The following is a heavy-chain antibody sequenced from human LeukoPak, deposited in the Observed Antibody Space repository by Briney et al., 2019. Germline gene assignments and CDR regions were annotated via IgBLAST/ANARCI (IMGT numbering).Heavy chain of an antibody. CDR2: MSYDGSNK. Sequence: PGRSLRLSCAASGFTFSSYAMHWVRQAPGKGLEWVAVMSYDGSNKYYADSVKGRFTISRDNSKNTLYLQMNSLRAEDTAVYYCASVPADYDFWSGPEGRGTDYWGQGTLVTVSS. D-gene: IGHD3-3*01. CDR3: ASVPADYDFWSGPEGRGTDY. V-gene: IGHV3-30*04. CDR1: GFTFSSYA. J-gene: IGHJ4*02.